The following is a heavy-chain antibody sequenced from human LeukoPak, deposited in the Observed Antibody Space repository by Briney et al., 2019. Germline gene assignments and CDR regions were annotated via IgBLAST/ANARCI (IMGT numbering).Heavy chain of an antibody. Sequence: PGGSLRLSCAASGFTFSSNAMSWVRQAPGKGLEWVSGISGSGGSTYYADSVKGRFTISRDNSKNTLYLQINSLRAEDTAVYYCAKPRGSTFNYYFDYWGQGTLVTVSS. J-gene: IGHJ4*02. D-gene: IGHD5-24*01. CDR2: ISGSGGST. CDR3: AKPRGSTFNYYFDY. V-gene: IGHV3-23*01. CDR1: GFTFSSNA.